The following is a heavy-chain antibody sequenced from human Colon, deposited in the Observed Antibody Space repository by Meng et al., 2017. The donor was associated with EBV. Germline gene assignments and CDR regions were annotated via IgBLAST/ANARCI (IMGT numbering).Heavy chain of an antibody. Sequence: QVHPQGSRHGLLRPYQTLSLTCTVSAGSMGIGNSYWSWIRQPPGKGLEWIGYIHHSGSAYYNPSLKSRVSISVDTSKNQFSLNLNSMTAADTAVYYCASFDHIPRRNYFDYWGQGTLVTVSS. J-gene: IGHJ4*02. CDR3: ASFDHIPRRNYFDY. CDR1: AGSMGIGNSY. V-gene: IGHV4-30-4*01. CDR2: IHHSGSA. D-gene: IGHD2-21*01.